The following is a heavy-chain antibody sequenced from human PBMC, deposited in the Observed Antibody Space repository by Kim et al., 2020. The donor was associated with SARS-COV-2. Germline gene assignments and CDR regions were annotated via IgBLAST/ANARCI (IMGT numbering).Heavy chain of an antibody. CDR2: ISGSGGST. CDR3: ATALQSCSGGICYHYYD. CDR1: GFTFSSYA. D-gene: IGHD2-15*01. J-gene: IGHJ6*03. Sequence: GGSLRLSCAASGFTFSSYAMSWVRQAPGKGLEWVSSISGSGGSTYYADSVKGRFTISRDNSKNTLNLQMNILRAEDTAIYYCATALQSCSGGICYHYYD. V-gene: IGHV3-23*01.